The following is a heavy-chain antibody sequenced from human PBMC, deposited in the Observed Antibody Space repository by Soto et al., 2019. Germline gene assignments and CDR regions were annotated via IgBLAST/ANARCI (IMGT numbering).Heavy chain of an antibody. CDR2: IYYSGST. D-gene: IGHD3-10*01. V-gene: IGHV4-39*01. CDR1: GGSISSSSYY. Sequence: QLQLQESGPGLVKPSETLSLTCTVSGGSISSSSYYWGWIRQPPGKGLEWSGSIYYSGSTYYNPSLKSRVTISVDTSKNQFSLTLSSVTAADTAVYYCATLWFGESPYWGQGTLVTVSS. CDR3: ATLWFGESPY. J-gene: IGHJ4*02.